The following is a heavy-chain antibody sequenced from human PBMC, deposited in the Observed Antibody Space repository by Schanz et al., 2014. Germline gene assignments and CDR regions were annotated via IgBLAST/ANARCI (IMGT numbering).Heavy chain of an antibody. J-gene: IGHJ6*03. V-gene: IGHV3-9*02. Sequence: EVHLVESGGGLVQPGGSLRLSCTASGFNSDDYAMHWVRQAPGKGLEWVSNIPWNGAAIGYAGSVRGRFTISRDSAKNSLYLQMNSLRPEDTALYYCAKGSRSGSKVMDVWGKGTTXTVSS. D-gene: IGHD3-10*01. CDR3: AKGSRSGSKVMDV. CDR1: GFNSDDYA. CDR2: IPWNGAAI.